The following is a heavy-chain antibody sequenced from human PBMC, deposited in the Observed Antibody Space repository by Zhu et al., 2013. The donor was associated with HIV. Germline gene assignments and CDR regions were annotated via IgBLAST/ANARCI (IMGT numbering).Heavy chain of an antibody. CDR3: ARGQWELPLLHEY. CDR2: FNPSGGST. CDR1: GYTFTNFY. Sequence: QVQLVQSGAEVKKPGASVKVSCKASGYTFTNFYIHWVRQAPGHGLEWMGIFNPSGGSTSYAQKFQGRVTVTRDTSTSTVYMELSSLRSEDTAVYYCARGQWELPLLHEYWGQGTLVTVSS. V-gene: IGHV1-46*01. J-gene: IGHJ4*02. D-gene: IGHD1-26*01.